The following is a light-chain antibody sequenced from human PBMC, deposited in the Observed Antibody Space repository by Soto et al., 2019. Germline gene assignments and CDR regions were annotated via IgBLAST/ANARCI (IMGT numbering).Light chain of an antibody. V-gene: IGLV1-51*02. CDR3: GTWDSSLSAVV. Sequence: QSVLTQPPSVSATPGQKVTISCSGSSSNIGNKYVSWYQQLPGTAPKLLIYENKKRPSGIPDRISGSKSGTSATLGITGLQTGDEADYYCGTWDSSLSAVVFGGGTKLTVL. CDR2: ENK. J-gene: IGLJ2*01. CDR1: SSNIGNKY.